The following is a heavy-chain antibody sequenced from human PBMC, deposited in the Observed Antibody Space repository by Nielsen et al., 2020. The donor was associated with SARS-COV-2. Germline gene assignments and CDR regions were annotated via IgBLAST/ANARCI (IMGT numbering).Heavy chain of an antibody. D-gene: IGHD2-21*02. J-gene: IGHJ4*02. Sequence: SQTLSLTCAISGDSVSSNIAAWNWIRPSPSRGLEWLGRTYYRSKWYNEYATSVKGRITVNPDTSKNQFFLQLNSMSPEDTAMYYCARATANKGGIDYWGQGTLVTVSS. CDR2: TYYRSKWYN. V-gene: IGHV6-1*01. CDR3: ARATANKGGIDY. CDR1: GDSVSSNIAA.